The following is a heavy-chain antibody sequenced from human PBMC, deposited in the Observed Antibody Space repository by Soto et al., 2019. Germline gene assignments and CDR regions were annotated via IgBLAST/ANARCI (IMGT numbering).Heavy chain of an antibody. CDR2: IYYSGST. V-gene: IGHV4-30-4*01. CDR3: ARYGSGECNRGSCYSPFDY. CDR1: GRSISSVNYY. Sequence: SETLSLTCTVSGRSISSVNYYWSWIRQPPGKGLEWIGYIYYSGSTYYNPSPRSRVTISVDTSKNQFSLKLSSVTAADTAVYYCARYGSGECNRGSCYSPFDYWGQGTLVT. D-gene: IGHD2-15*01. J-gene: IGHJ4*02.